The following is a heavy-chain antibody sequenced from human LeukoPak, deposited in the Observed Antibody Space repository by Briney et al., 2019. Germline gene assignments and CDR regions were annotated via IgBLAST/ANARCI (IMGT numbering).Heavy chain of an antibody. V-gene: IGHV4-38-2*02. CDR3: ARGYWFYFDY. CDR2: IYQSGST. CDR1: GSSISSRHY. Sequence: SETLSLTCTVSGSSISSRHYWGWIRQTPGKGLEWIGSIYQSGSTYDNPSLNNRVTISIDTSNNQFSLKLTSVTAADTAVYYCARGYWFYFDYWGQGTLVTVSS. D-gene: IGHD2-8*02. J-gene: IGHJ4*02.